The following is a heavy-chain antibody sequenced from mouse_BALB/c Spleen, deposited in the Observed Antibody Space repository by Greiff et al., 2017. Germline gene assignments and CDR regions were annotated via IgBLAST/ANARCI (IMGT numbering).Heavy chain of an antibody. J-gene: IGHJ4*01. D-gene: IGHD2-3*01. CDR3: ARFDGYYVNYAMDY. CDR2: VNPYNGGT. V-gene: IGHV1-19*01. CDR1: GYTFTDYY. Sequence: VQLQQSGPELVKPGASVKMSCKASGYTFTDYYMDWVKQSHGESFEWIGRVNPYNGGTSYNQKFKGKATLTVDKSSSTAYMELNSLTSEDSAVYYCARFDGYYVNYAMDYWGQGTSVTVSS.